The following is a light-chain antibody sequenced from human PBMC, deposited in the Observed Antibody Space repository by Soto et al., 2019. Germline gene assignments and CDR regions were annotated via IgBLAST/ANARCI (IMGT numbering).Light chain of an antibody. J-gene: IGKJ1*01. CDR2: GAS. Sequence: IVLTQSPGSLSLSPGQRATLSCRASQSVDTTLFAWYQKKPGQAHRLIIYGASKRATGIPDRFSGRGSGTDFTLIISRLEPEYFAVYYCQQYMSSVTFGQGTKVEIK. CDR3: QQYMSSVT. CDR1: QSVDTTL. V-gene: IGKV3-20*01.